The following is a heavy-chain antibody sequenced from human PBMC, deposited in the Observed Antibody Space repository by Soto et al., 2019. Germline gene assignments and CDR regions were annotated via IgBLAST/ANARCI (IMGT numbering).Heavy chain of an antibody. CDR3: AKGASTTVFAFNDY. Sequence: VQLVESGGGLVQPGRSLRLSCAASGFTFDDYAMHWVRQGPGKGLEWVSSISWNSGNLGYAYSVKGRFTISRDNAKNSLYLQMNSLRGEDTALYYCAKGASTTVFAFNDYWGQGTLVTVSS. D-gene: IGHD4-17*01. J-gene: IGHJ4*02. V-gene: IGHV3-9*01. CDR2: ISWNSGNL. CDR1: GFTFDDYA.